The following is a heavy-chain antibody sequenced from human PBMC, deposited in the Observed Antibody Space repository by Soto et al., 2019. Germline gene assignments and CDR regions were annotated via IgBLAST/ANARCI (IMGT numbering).Heavy chain of an antibody. J-gene: IGHJ4*02. Sequence: GASVKVSCKASGGTFSSYAISWVRQAPGQGLEWMGGIIPIFGTANYAQKFQGRVTITADESTSTAYMELGSLRSEDTAVYYCARDVSSGYYGWGQGTLVTVSS. D-gene: IGHD3-22*01. V-gene: IGHV1-69*13. CDR1: GGTFSSYA. CDR3: ARDVSSGYYG. CDR2: IIPIFGTA.